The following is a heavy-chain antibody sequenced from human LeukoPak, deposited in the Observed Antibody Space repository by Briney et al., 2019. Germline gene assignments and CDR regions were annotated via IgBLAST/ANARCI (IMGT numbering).Heavy chain of an antibody. V-gene: IGHV5-51*01. CDR1: GYSFTSYW. J-gene: IGHJ6*03. D-gene: IGHD3-3*01. CDR3: ARHYRSHYDFWSGYHYYYYMDV. CDR2: IYPGDSDT. Sequence: GESQKISCKGSGYSFTSYWIGWVRQMPGKGLEWMGIIYPGDSDTRYSPSFQGQVTISADKSISTAYLQWSSLKASDTAMYYCARHYRSHYDFWSGYHYYYYMDVWGKGTTVTVSS.